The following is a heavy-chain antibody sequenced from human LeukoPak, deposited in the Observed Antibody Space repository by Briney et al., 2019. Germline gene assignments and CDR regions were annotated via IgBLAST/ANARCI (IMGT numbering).Heavy chain of an antibody. Sequence: GGSLRLSCAASGFTFSIYAFHWVRQAPGKGLEWVAVISYDGSNKYYEDSVKGRFTIARDNSKNTLYLKMNGLRAEDTAVYYCARDSRQLAYSSPMFDPWGRGTLVTVSS. V-gene: IGHV3-30*04. J-gene: IGHJ5*02. D-gene: IGHD4-11*01. CDR3: ARDSRQLAYSSPMFDP. CDR2: ISYDGSNK. CDR1: GFTFSIYA.